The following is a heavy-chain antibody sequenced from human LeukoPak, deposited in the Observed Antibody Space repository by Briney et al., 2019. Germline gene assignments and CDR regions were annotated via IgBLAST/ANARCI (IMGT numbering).Heavy chain of an antibody. V-gene: IGHV4-61*02. CDR3: ATTRWTSERGGFDY. CDR2: IYTSGST. D-gene: IGHD1-1*01. Sequence: SETLSLTCTVSGGSISSGNYYWSWIRQPAGKGLEWIGRIYTSGSTKYNPSLKSRVTISLDTSKNQFSLKVSSVTAADTAMYYCATTRWTSERGGFDYWGQGTLVTVSS. J-gene: IGHJ4*02. CDR1: GGSISSGNYY.